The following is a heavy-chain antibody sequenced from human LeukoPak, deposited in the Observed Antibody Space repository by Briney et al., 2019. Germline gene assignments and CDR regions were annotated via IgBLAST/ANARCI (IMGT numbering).Heavy chain of an antibody. J-gene: IGHJ4*02. Sequence: GGSLRLSCTASGFTFSDYYRDWVRQAPGKGLEWVGRIRNKANSYTTEYAASVTGRFTISRDDSKNSLYLRMSSLKTEDTAVYYCVRSHSSGYGPVDSWGQGTLVTVSS. CDR1: GFTFSDYY. V-gene: IGHV3-72*01. D-gene: IGHD3-22*01. CDR3: VRSHSSGYGPVDS. CDR2: IRNKANSYTT.